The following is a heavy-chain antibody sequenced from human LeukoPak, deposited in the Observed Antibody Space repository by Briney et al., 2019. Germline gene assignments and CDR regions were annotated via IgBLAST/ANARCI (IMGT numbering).Heavy chain of an antibody. CDR1: GGTFSSYA. V-gene: IGHV1-69*13. D-gene: IGHD6-19*01. J-gene: IGHJ6*02. CDR2: IIPIFGTA. CDR3: ATQAVAGMHYGMDV. Sequence: SVNVSCKDSGGTFSSYAISWVRQAPGQGLEWMGGIIPIFGTANYAQKFQGRVTITADESTSTAYMELSSLRSEDTAVHYCATQAVAGMHYGMDVWGQGTTVTVSS.